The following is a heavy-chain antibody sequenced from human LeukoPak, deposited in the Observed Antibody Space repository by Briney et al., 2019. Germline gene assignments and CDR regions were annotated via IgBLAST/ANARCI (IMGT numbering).Heavy chain of an antibody. V-gene: IGHV1-18*01. CDR3: ARGYYSYYDFWSGYPSWFDP. Sequence: GSVKVSCKASGYTFTSYGISGVRQAPGQGLEGMGWISAYNGNTNYAQKLQGRDTITTDTSTSTGYMELRRLRSDDTAVYYCARGYYSYYDFWSGYPSWFDPWGQGTLVTVSS. CDR2: ISAYNGNT. J-gene: IGHJ5*02. D-gene: IGHD3-3*01. CDR1: GYTFTSYG.